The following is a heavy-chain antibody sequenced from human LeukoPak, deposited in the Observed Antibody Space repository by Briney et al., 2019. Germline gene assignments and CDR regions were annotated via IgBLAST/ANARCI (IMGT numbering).Heavy chain of an antibody. CDR1: GFSVSDYY. D-gene: IGHD3/OR15-3a*01. Sequence: GGSLRLSCAVSGFSVSDYYMSWARQAPGKGLEWVGLIRDSGEAFYADFARGRFAISRDESENTLYLQMNSLRVEDTAVYFCARDRAANQDWVEFDPWGQGTPVIVSS. CDR3: ARDRAANQDWVEFDP. J-gene: IGHJ5*02. V-gene: IGHV3-66*03. CDR2: IRDSGEA.